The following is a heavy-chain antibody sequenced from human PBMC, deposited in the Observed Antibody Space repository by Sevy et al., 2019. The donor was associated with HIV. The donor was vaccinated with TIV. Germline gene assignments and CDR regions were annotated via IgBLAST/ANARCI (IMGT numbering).Heavy chain of an antibody. J-gene: IGHJ4*02. CDR2: IYYSGST. Sequence: SETLSLTCTVSGGSISSGGYYWSWIRQHPGKGLEWIGYIYYSGSTYYNPSLKSRVTISVDTSKNQFSLKLSSVTAADTAVYYCARQPGTQLSPFDYWGQGTLVTVSS. D-gene: IGHD5-18*01. CDR1: GGSISSGGYY. CDR3: ARQPGTQLSPFDY. V-gene: IGHV4-31*03.